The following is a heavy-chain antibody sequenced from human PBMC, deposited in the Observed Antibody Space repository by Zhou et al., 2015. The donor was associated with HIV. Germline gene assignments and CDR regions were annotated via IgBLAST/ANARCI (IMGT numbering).Heavy chain of an antibody. CDR3: ARDETGPYDYVWGSYRYRYFDY. J-gene: IGHJ4*02. CDR2: IIPIFGTA. CDR1: GGTFSSYA. V-gene: IGHV1-69*01. D-gene: IGHD3-16*02. Sequence: QVQLVQSGAEVKKPGSSVKVSCKASGGTFSSYAISWVRQAPGQGLEWMGGIIPIFGTANYAQKFQGRVTITADESTSTAYMELSSLRSEDTAVYYCARDETGPYDYVWGSYRYRYFDYWGQGTLVTVSS.